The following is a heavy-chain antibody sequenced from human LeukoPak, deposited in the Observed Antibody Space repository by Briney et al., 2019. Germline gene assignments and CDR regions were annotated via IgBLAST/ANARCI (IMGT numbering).Heavy chain of an antibody. CDR2: ISGSGGST. Sequence: PGGSLRLSCAASGFTFSSYAMSWVRQAPGKGLEWVSAISGSGGSTYYADSVKGRFTISRDNSKNTLYLQMNSLRAEDTAVYYCAKGDWRGIVPAAISYWGQGTLVTVSS. D-gene: IGHD2-2*01. V-gene: IGHV3-23*01. J-gene: IGHJ4*02. CDR1: GFTFSSYA. CDR3: AKGDWRGIVPAAISY.